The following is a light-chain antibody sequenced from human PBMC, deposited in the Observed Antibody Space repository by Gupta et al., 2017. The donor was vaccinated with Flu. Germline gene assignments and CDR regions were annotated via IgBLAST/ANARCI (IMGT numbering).Light chain of an antibody. V-gene: IGKV4-1*01. CDR3: KQGDSSPWT. Sequence: DIVMTQSPHSLPVSLGETATIYCKSSQSLLYSSNKKTYLNWYQQKPGQPPQLLIHWASTRASGVPDRFSGSGSGTDFTLTISSVEAEDVAIYYCKQGDSSPWTFGQGTQVEIK. CDR2: WAS. J-gene: IGKJ1*01. CDR1: QSLLYSSNKKTY.